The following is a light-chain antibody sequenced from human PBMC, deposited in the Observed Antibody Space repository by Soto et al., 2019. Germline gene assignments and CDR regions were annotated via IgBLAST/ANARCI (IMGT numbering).Light chain of an antibody. CDR1: SSDVGGYNY. CDR3: SSYTSSSTSWV. V-gene: IGLV2-14*01. J-gene: IGLJ3*02. CDR2: DVS. Sequence: QSVLTQPASVSGSPGQSITISCTGTSSDVGGYNYVSWYQQHPGKAPKLMIYDVSNRPSGVSNRFSGSKSGNTACLTISGLQAEDEADYYCSSYTSSSTSWVFGGGTTLTVL.